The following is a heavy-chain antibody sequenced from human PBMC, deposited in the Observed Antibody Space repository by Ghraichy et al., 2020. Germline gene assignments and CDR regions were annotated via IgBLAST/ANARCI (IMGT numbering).Heavy chain of an antibody. Sequence: GGSLRLSCAASGFTFGSYWMSWVRQAPGKGLEWVSYITSSSRTIFYADSVKGRFTISRDNAQNSLFLQMKSLRDEDTAVYYCARGSKVVRFYYYDGMDVWGQGTTVTVSS. J-gene: IGHJ6*02. CDR2: ITSSSRTI. D-gene: IGHD4-23*01. CDR1: GFTFGSYW. CDR3: ARGSKVVRFYYYDGMDV. V-gene: IGHV3-48*02.